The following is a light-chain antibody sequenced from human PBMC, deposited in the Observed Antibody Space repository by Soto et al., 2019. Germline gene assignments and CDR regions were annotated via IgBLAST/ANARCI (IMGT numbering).Light chain of an antibody. CDR3: QHYGYPQWT. V-gene: IGKV3-11*01. CDR1: QNVANY. Sequence: EIVLTQSPATLSLSPGERATLSCRASQNVANYLDWYQQKPGQAPRLLIYESSNRATGIAARFSGSGSGTDFTLTISRLEPEDSAVYFCQHYGYPQWTFGQGTKVDI. J-gene: IGKJ1*01. CDR2: ESS.